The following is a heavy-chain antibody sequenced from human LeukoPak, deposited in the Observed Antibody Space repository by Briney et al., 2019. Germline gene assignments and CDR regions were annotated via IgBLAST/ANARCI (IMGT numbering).Heavy chain of an antibody. CDR2: IKQDGSEK. CDR3: ASSQVVAGPHLFDY. V-gene: IGHV3-7*01. Sequence: PGGSLRLSCAASGFSFSSYWMSWVRQAPGKGLEWVANIKQDGSEKYYVNSVKGRFTISRDNTKNSLYLQMNSLRAEDTAVYYCASSQVVAGPHLFDYWGQGTLVTVA. D-gene: IGHD6-19*01. J-gene: IGHJ4*02. CDR1: GFSFSSYW.